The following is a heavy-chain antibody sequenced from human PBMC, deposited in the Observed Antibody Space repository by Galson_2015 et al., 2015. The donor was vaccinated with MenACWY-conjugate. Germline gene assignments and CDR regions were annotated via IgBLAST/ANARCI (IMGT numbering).Heavy chain of an antibody. CDR2: ISYDENNK. Sequence: SLRLSCAASGFTFSSYGMHWVRQAPGKGLEWEAVISYDENNKYYEDSVKGRFAISRDNSKNTLFLQMNSLRAEDTALYYCEKGEQERRLHPRVPLFDYWGQGTLVTVSS. CDR1: GFTFSSYG. J-gene: IGHJ4*02. V-gene: IGHV3-30*18. CDR3: EKGEQERRLHPRVPLFDY. D-gene: IGHD5-24*01.